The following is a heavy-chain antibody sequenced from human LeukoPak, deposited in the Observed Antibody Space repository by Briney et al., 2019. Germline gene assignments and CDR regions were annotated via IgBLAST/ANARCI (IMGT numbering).Heavy chain of an antibody. CDR3: AKAARFSTLARLWYYGDYSPASDYYGMDV. CDR1: GGTFSSYA. D-gene: IGHD4-17*01. Sequence: WASVKVSCKASGGTFSSYAISWVRQAPGQGLEWMGGIIPIFGTANYAQKFQGRVTITADESTSTAYMELSSLRSEDTAVYYCAKAARFSTLARLWYYGDYSPASDYYGMDVWGQGTTVTVSS. CDR2: IIPIFGTA. J-gene: IGHJ6*02. V-gene: IGHV1-69*01.